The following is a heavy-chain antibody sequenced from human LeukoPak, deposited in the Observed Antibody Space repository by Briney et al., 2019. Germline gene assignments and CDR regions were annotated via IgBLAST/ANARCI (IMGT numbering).Heavy chain of an antibody. V-gene: IGHV1-46*03. CDR3: ARGSGAQGRRWDY. CDR1: GYTFTSYY. CDR2: ISPSGGST. D-gene: IGHD1-26*01. J-gene: IGHJ4*02. Sequence: GASVKVSCKASGYTFTSYYMHWVRQAPGQGLEWMGIISPSGGSTSYTQKFQGIVTMTRDTSTSTVYMELSSLRSEDTAVYYCARGSGAQGRRWDYWGQGTLVTVSS.